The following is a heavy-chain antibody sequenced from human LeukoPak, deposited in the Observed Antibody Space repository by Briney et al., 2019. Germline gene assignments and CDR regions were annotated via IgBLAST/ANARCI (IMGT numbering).Heavy chain of an antibody. V-gene: IGHV3-7*04. Sequence: GGSLRLSCAASGFTFSSYWMSWVRQAPGKGLEWVANIKQDGSEKYYVDSVKGRFTISRDNAKNSLYLQMNSLRAEDTAVYYCARGYCSGGSCHDYWGQGTLVTVSS. J-gene: IGHJ4*02. CDR2: IKQDGSEK. CDR3: ARGYCSGGSCHDY. D-gene: IGHD2-15*01. CDR1: GFTFSSYW.